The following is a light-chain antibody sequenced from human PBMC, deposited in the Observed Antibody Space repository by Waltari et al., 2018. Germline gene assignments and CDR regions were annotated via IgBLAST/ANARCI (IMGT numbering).Light chain of an antibody. CDR1: QNVLYKSNKKNF. Sequence: DIVMTQSPDSLAVSLGERATINCKSSQNVLYKSNKKNFLACYQQKPGQPPRLLLYWASTRGSGVPDRFSGSGSGTDFTLTISSLQAEDAAVYFCQQYYSTPITFGGGTNVEIK. CDR3: QQYYSTPIT. V-gene: IGKV4-1*01. J-gene: IGKJ4*01. CDR2: WAS.